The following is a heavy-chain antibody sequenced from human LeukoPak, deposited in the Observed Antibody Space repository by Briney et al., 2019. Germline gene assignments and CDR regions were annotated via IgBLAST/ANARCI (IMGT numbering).Heavy chain of an antibody. CDR2: IYYSGST. D-gene: IGHD5-12*01. V-gene: IGHV4-59*01. CDR3: ARGIVATYFDY. CDR1: GGSISSYY. J-gene: IGHJ4*02. Sequence: SETLSLTCTVSGGSISSYYWSWIRQPPGKGLEWIGYIYYSGSTNYNPSLKSRVTISVDTSKNQFSLKLSSATAADTAVYYCARGIVATYFDYWGQGTLVTVSS.